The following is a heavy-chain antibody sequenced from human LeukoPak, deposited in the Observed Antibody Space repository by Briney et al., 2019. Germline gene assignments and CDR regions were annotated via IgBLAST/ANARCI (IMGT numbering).Heavy chain of an antibody. V-gene: IGHV1-46*01. Sequence: VASVKVSCRASGYTFTSHYMHRVRQAPGQGLEWMGIINPSAGSTSYPQKFQGRVTMTRDTSTSTVYMELSSLRSEDTAVYYCAAPGASGFVGNFWSGPLDFWGQGTLVTVSS. D-gene: IGHD3-3*01. J-gene: IGHJ4*02. CDR2: INPSAGST. CDR1: GYTFTSHY. CDR3: AAPGASGFVGNFWSGPLDF.